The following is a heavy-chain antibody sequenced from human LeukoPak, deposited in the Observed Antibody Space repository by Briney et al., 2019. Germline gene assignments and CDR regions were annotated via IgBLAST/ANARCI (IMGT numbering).Heavy chain of an antibody. CDR3: AKDLIAAAGSQYDY. Sequence: GGSLRLYCAASGFTFSSYGMHWVRQAQGKGLEWVAVISYDGSNKYYADSVKGRFTISRDNSKNTLYLQMNSLRAEDTAVYYCAKDLIAAAGSQYDYWGQGTLVTVSS. CDR1: GFTFSSYG. J-gene: IGHJ4*02. CDR2: ISYDGSNK. D-gene: IGHD6-13*01. V-gene: IGHV3-30*18.